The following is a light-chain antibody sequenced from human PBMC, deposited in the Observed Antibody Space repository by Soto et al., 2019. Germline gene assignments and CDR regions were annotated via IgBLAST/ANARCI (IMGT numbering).Light chain of an antibody. CDR1: QAIRTD. CDR3: LQHYDFPQT. V-gene: IGKV1-17*01. J-gene: IGKJ1*01. CDR2: AAS. Sequence: DIQMTQSPSSLSASVGDRVTITCRASQAIRTDLGWYQQKPGKAPKRLIYAASTSQSGVPSRFSGSGSGTEFTLTISSLQPEDFATYYCLQHYDFPQTFGQGTKV.